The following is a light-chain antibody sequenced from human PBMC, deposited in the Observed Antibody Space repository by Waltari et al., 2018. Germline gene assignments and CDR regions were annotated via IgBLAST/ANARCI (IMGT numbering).Light chain of an antibody. CDR2: RNK. V-gene: IGLV1-47*01. CDR1: RSNIGSNY. J-gene: IGLJ3*02. CDR3: AAWDDSLSGRV. Sequence: QSVLTQPPSASGTPGQRVTISCSGSRSNIGSNYVYWYQQLPGTAPKLLIYRNKQRPPGVPDRFSGSKSGTAASLAISGLRSEDDADYYCAAWDDSLSGRVFGGGTKVTVL.